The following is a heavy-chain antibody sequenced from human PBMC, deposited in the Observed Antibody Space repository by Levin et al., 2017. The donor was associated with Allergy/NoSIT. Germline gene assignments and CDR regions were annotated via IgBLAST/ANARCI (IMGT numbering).Heavy chain of an antibody. CDR3: ARHIDYYGSGRVGWFDP. Sequence: SQTLSLTCTVSGGSISSYYWSWIRQPPGKGLEWIGYIYYTGSTDYNPSLKSRVTISIDTSKNEFSLNLSSVTAADTAVYFCARHIDYYGSGRVGWFDPWGQGTLVTVSS. V-gene: IGHV4-59*08. J-gene: IGHJ5*02. D-gene: IGHD3-10*01. CDR1: GGSISSYY. CDR2: IYYTGST.